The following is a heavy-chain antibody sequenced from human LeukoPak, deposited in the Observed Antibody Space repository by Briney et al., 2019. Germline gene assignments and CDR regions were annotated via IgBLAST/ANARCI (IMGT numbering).Heavy chain of an antibody. D-gene: IGHD2-21*02. CDR1: GYSISSGYY. CDR3: ARDLSDSSNWFDP. CDR2: IYHSRGT. Sequence: ASETLSLTCTVSGYSISSGYYWGWIRQPPGKGLEWIGSIYHSRGTYYNPSLKSRVTISVDTSKNQFSLKLSSVTAADTAVYYCARDLSDSSNWFDPWGQGTLVTVSS. V-gene: IGHV4-38-2*02. J-gene: IGHJ5*02.